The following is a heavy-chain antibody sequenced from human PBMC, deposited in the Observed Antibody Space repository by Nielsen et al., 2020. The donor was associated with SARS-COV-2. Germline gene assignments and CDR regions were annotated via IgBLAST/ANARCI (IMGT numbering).Heavy chain of an antibody. CDR2: ISYDGSNK. D-gene: IGHD3-22*01. CDR1: GFTFDDHG. CDR3: ARDYYDSSGYPPDGAQH. J-gene: IGHJ1*01. Sequence: GESLKISCAASGFTFDDHGMSWVRQAPGKGLEWVAVISYDGSNKYYVDSVKGRFTTSRDNSKNTLYLQMNSLRPEDTAVYYCARDYYDSSGYPPDGAQHWGQGTLVTVSS. V-gene: IGHV3-30*03.